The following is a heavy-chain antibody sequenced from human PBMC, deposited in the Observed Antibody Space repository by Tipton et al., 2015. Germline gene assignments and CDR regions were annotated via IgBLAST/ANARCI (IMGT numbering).Heavy chain of an antibody. D-gene: IGHD5-18*01. CDR3: ARFMGYSYGPDNWFDP. CDR2: IYYSGST. V-gene: IGHV4-61*01. Sequence: TLSLTCTVSGGSVSSGSFYWGWIRQPPGKGLEWIGYIYYSGSTNYNPSLKSRVTISVDTSKNRFSLKLSSVTAADTAVYYCARFMGYSYGPDNWFDPWGQGTLVTVSS. J-gene: IGHJ5*02. CDR1: GGSVSSGSFY.